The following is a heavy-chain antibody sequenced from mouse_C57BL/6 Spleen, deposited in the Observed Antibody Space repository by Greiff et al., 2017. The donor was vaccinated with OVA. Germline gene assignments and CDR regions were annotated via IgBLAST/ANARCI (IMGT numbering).Heavy chain of an antibody. D-gene: IGHD2-5*01. CDR3: ARDYSTYYAMDY. CDR1: GYTFTSYW. J-gene: IGHJ4*01. Sequence: QVQLQQPGAELVRPGSSVKPSCKASGYTFTSYWMHWVKQRPIQGLEWIGNIDPSDSETHYNQKFKDKATLTVDKSSSTAYMQLSSLTSEDSAVYYCARDYSTYYAMDYWGQGTSVTVSS. V-gene: IGHV1-52*01. CDR2: IDPSDSET.